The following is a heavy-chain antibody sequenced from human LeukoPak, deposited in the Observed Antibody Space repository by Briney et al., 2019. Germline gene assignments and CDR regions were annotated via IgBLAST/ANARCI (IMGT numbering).Heavy chain of an antibody. J-gene: IGHJ4*02. Sequence: SETLSLTCTVSGGSISSSSYYWGWIRQPPGKGLEWIGSIYYSGSTYYNPSLKSRVTISVDTSSNQFSPKLSSVTAADTAVYYCARCGYYDFWSGYNPATFDYWGQGTLVTVSS. CDR1: GGSISSSSYY. D-gene: IGHD3-3*01. V-gene: IGHV4-39*01. CDR2: IYYSGST. CDR3: ARCGYYDFWSGYNPATFDY.